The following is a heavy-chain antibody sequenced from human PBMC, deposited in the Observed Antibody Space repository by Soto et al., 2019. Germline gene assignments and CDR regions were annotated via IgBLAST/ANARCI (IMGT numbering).Heavy chain of an antibody. CDR3: ARPRNGYYLDY. CDR2: ISTTNGPI. J-gene: IGHJ4*02. D-gene: IGHD2-8*01. V-gene: IGHV3-48*01. CDR1: GFTFSIYS. Sequence: GGSLRLSCAASGFTFSIYSMNWVRQAPGKGLEWVSYISTTNGPIYYADSVKGRFTISRDDAKNSLYLQMNSLRAEDTAVYYCARPRNGYYLDYWGRGTLVTVSS.